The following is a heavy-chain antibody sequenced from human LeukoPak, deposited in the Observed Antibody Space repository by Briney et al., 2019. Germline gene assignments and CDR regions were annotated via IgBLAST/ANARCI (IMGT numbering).Heavy chain of an antibody. J-gene: IGHJ6*03. D-gene: IGHD6-13*01. CDR2: MNPNSGNT. V-gene: IGHV1-8*02. CDR3: ARDRVAAATGTGYYYMDV. CDR1: GYTFTSYD. Sequence: ASVKVSCKASGYTFTSYDINWVRQATGQGLEWMGWMNPNSGNTGYAQKFQGRVTMTRDMSTSTVYMELSSLRSEDTAVYYCARDRVAAATGTGYYYMDVWGKGTTVTVSS.